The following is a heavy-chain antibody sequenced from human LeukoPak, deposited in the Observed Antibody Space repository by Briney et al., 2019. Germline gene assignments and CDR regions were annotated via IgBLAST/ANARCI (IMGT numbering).Heavy chain of an antibody. CDR1: GGTFSSYA. D-gene: IGHD3-3*01. CDR2: IIPIFGTA. Sequence: GASVKVSCKASGGTFSSYAISWVRQAPGQGLEWMGGIIPIFGTANYARKFQGRVTITADESTSTAYMELSSLRSEDTAVYYCARVFYDYDFWSGPIYYYYGMDVWGHGTTVTVSS. CDR3: ARVFYDYDFWSGPIYYYYGMDV. J-gene: IGHJ6*02. V-gene: IGHV1-69*13.